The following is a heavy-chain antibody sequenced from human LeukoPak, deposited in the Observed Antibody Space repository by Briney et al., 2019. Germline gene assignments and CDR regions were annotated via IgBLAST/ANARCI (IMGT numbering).Heavy chain of an antibody. J-gene: IGHJ4*02. Sequence: ASVKVSCKASGYTFTSYDINWVRQATGQGLEWMGWMNPNSGNTGYAQKFQGRVTITRNTSISTAYMELSSLRSEDTAVYYCARGSLYCTNGVCYYNFDYWGQGTLVTVSS. CDR1: GYTFTSYD. D-gene: IGHD2-8*01. CDR2: MNPNSGNT. V-gene: IGHV1-8*03. CDR3: ARGSLYCTNGVCYYNFDY.